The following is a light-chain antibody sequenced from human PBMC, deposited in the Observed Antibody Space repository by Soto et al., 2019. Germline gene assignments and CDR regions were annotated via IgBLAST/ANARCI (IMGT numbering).Light chain of an antibody. J-gene: IGKJ5*01. CDR3: QQYGSSPPIT. V-gene: IGKV3-20*01. CDR2: GAS. Sequence: EIVLTQSPGTLSLSPGERATLSCRASQSVSSRYLAWYQQKPGQSPRLLIYGASSRAPGIPDRFSGSGSGTDFTLTISRLEPEDVAVYYCQQYGSSPPITFGQGTRLEIK. CDR1: QSVSSRY.